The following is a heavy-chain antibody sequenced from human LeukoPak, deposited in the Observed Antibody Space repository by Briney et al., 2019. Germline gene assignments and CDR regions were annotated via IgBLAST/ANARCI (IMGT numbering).Heavy chain of an antibody. CDR2: INPNSGGT. J-gene: IGHJ4*02. Sequence: GASVKVSCKASGYTFTGYYMHWVRQAPGQGLEWMGWINPNSGGTNYAQKFQGRVTMTRDTSISTAYMELSRLRSDDTAVYYCAGVTVGVLASFDYWGQGTLVTVSS. D-gene: IGHD2-8*02. CDR1: GYTFTGYY. V-gene: IGHV1-2*02. CDR3: AGVTVGVLASFDY.